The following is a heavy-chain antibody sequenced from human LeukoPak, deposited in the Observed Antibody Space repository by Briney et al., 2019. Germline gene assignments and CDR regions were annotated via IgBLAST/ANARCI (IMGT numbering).Heavy chain of an antibody. V-gene: IGHV4-59*08. D-gene: IGHD3-22*01. CDR3: ARHSSGYLSCFDY. J-gene: IGHJ4*02. CDR2: IYYSGST. Sequence: SETLSLTCTVSGGSISSYHWSWIRRPPGKGLEWIGYIYYSGSTNYNPSLKSRVTISLDTSKNQFSLKVSSVTAADTAVYYCARHSSGYLSCFDYWGQGTLVPVSS. CDR1: GGSISSYH.